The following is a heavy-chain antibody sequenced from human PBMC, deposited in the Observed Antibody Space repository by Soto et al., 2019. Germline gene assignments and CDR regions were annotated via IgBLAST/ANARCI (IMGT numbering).Heavy chain of an antibody. Sequence: GGSLRLSCAASGFTFSDYYMSWIRQAPGKGLEWVSYISSSGSTIYYADSVKGRFTISRDNAKNSLYLQMNSLRAEDTAVYYCARSHLYYESSGYPDYWGQGTLVTVSS. D-gene: IGHD3-22*01. J-gene: IGHJ4*02. CDR3: ARSHLYYESSGYPDY. V-gene: IGHV3-11*01. CDR1: GFTFSDYY. CDR2: ISSSGSTI.